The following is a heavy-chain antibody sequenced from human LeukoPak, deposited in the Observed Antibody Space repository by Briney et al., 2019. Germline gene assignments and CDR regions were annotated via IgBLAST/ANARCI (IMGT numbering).Heavy chain of an antibody. CDR2: ITSSSTNI. J-gene: IGHJ4*02. V-gene: IGHV3-48*01. D-gene: IGHD1-26*01. CDR1: GFTFSTYN. CDR3: AKGGKWDVTPFDY. Sequence: PGGSLRLSCAASGFTFSTYNMNWVRQAPGKGLEWVSHITSSSTNIYCADSVKGRFTISRDNSKNTLYLQVNSLRAEDTAVYYCAKGGKWDVTPFDYWGQGTLVTVSS.